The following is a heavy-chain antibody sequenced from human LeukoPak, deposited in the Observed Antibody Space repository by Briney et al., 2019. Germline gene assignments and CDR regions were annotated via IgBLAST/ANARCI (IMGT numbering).Heavy chain of an antibody. V-gene: IGHV4-34*01. Sequence: SETLSLTCAVYGGSFSGYYWSWIRQPPGRGLEWIGEINHSGSTNYNPSLKSRVTISVDTSKNQFSLKLSSVTAADTAVYYCARGGITMVRGATKRHWFDPWGQGTLVTVSS. CDR3: ARGGITMVRGATKRHWFDP. D-gene: IGHD3-10*01. J-gene: IGHJ5*02. CDR2: INHSGST. CDR1: GGSFSGYY.